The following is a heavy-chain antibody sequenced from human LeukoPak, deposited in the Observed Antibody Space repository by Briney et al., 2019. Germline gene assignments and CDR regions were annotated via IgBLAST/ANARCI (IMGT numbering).Heavy chain of an antibody. J-gene: IGHJ6*03. Sequence: GASVKVSCKASGYTFTGYYMDWVRQAPGQGLEWMGWINPNSGGTNYVQKFQGRVTMTRDTSISPAYMELSSLRSEDTAVYYCASHNTYYYDSSVGSPEFGRYYYYMDVWGKGTTVTVSS. V-gene: IGHV1-2*02. D-gene: IGHD3-22*01. CDR3: ASHNTYYYDSSVGSPEFGRYYYYMDV. CDR2: INPNSGGT. CDR1: GYTFTGYY.